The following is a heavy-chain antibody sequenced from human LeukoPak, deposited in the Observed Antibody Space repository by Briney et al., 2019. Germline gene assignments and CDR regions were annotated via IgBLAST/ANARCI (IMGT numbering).Heavy chain of an antibody. V-gene: IGHV1-2*02. J-gene: IGHJ6*03. Sequence: ASVKVSCKASGYTFTGYYMHWVRQAPGQGLEWMGWINPNSGGTSYAQKFQGRVTMTRDTSISTAYMELSRLRSDDTAVYYCARSAAYYDTLTGYYIGTDYYYYMDVWGKGTTVTISS. CDR3: ARSAAYYDTLTGYYIGTDYYYYMDV. CDR2: INPNSGGT. D-gene: IGHD3-9*01. CDR1: GYTFTGYY.